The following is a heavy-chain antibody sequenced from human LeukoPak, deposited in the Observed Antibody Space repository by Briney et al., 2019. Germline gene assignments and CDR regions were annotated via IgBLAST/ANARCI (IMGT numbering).Heavy chain of an antibody. D-gene: IGHD3-3*01. CDR3: AGSITTFGVVRF. J-gene: IGHJ3*01. CDR2: IIPIFGTA. V-gene: IGHV1-69*13. Sequence: ASVKVSCKASGGTFSSYAISWVRQAPGQGLEWMGGIIPIFGTANYAQKFQGRVTITADESTSTAYMELSSLRSEDTAVYYCAGSITTFGVVRFWGQGTMVTVSS. CDR1: GGTFSSYA.